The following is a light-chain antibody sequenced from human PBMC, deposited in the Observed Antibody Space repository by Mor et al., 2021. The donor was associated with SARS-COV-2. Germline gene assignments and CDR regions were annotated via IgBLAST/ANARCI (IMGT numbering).Light chain of an antibody. CDR3: QQYGDSVWT. V-gene: IGKV3-20*01. CDR2: ATS. Sequence: SVNGRYLAWYQQKPGQAPRLIISATSNRATGIPDRFSGSGSGTDFTLTISRLEPEDFAVYYCQQYGDSVWTFGQGTKVEI. CDR1: SVNGRY. J-gene: IGKJ1*01.